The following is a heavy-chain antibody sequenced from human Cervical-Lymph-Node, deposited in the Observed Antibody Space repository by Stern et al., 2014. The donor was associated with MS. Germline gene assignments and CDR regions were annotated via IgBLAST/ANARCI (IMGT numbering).Heavy chain of an antibody. V-gene: IGHV1-69*12. CDR3: ASPLTATSVPFGYYGMDV. J-gene: IGHJ6*02. CDR2: IVPLFGKP. Sequence: QDQLVQSGAEVKKPGSSVKVSCKASGGTFSNYATSWVRQAPGQGLEWMGGIVPLFGKPNYAQKFQGRVTITADESTSPAYMDLSSLRSEDTAVYYCASPLTATSVPFGYYGMDVWGQGTTVTVS. CDR1: GGTFSNYA. D-gene: IGHD4-17*01.